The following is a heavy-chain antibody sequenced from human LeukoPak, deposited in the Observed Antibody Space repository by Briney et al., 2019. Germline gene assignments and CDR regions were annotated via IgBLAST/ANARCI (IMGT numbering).Heavy chain of an antibody. CDR2: INGGDGDT. J-gene: IGHJ4*02. Sequence: ASVKVSCKASGYTFTTYAMHWVRQAPGQRPEWMGWINGGDGDTRYSQNFQDRVTITRDTSATTAYMELSSLRSEDTAVYFCARADSLGSYYAVWGQGPLVTVSP. CDR1: GYTFTTYA. CDR3: ARADSLGSYYAV. V-gene: IGHV1-3*01. D-gene: IGHD3-10*01.